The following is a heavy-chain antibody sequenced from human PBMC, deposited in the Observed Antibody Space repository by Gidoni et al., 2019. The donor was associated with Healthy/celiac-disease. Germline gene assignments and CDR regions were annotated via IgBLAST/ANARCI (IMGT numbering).Heavy chain of an antibody. J-gene: IGHJ4*02. CDR1: GLTFRDYA. Sequence: VQLLESGGGLVQPGGSLRLSCAASGLTFRDYAMSWVRQAPGKWLEWVLAIDGDRDNTYYADSVKGRFTISRDNSKNTLYLQMNSLRAEDTAIYYCARGTTNWRGYYFHYWGQGTLVAVSS. CDR3: ARGTTNWRGYYFHY. D-gene: IGHD1-1*01. V-gene: IGHV3-23*01. CDR2: IDGDRDNT.